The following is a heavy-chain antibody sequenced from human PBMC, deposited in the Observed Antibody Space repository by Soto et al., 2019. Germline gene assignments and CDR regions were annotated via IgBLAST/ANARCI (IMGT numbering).Heavy chain of an antibody. Sequence: EVQLVESGGDLVQPGGSLRLSCAASGFSFGSSWMTWVRQAPGKGLEWVANIKKDGSKINYLDSVRGRFTVSRDNAKITLYLEMNSLRAEDTALYCCARDVSPGSSSLYLEAFDIWGQGTMVTVSS. CDR3: ARDVSPGSSSLYLEAFDI. J-gene: IGHJ3*02. D-gene: IGHD6-13*01. CDR2: IKKDGSKI. V-gene: IGHV3-7*05. CDR1: GFSFGSSW.